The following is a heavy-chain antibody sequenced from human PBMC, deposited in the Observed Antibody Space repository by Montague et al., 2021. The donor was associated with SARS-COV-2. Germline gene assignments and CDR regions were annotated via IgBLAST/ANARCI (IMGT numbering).Heavy chain of an antibody. Sequence: SETLSLTCTVSEGSISAYYWSWIRQPPGKGLEWIAYMYNSRSSNYDPSLKSRVSISVDTSKSQFSLKLTSVTAADTAVCYCAREGIPTPGAEWKILHYHGMDVWGQGTTVTVSS. CDR1: EGSISAYY. V-gene: IGHV4-59*13. CDR2: MYNSRSS. CDR3: AREGIPTPGAEWKILHYHGMDV. J-gene: IGHJ6*02. D-gene: IGHD1-14*01.